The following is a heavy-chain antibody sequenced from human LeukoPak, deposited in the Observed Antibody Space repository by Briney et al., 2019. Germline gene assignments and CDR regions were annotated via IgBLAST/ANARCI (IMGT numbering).Heavy chain of an antibody. CDR3: TTLMLTAGAP. J-gene: IGHJ5*02. V-gene: IGHV3-15*01. CDR1: GFTFSNDW. Sequence: PGGSLRLSCAASGFTFSNDWMSWVRQAPGKGLEWIGRIKSRVDGGTTDYAASVRGRFIISRDDSKNTLYLQMNSLKTEDTALYYCTTLMLTAGAPWGQGTLVTVSS. CDR2: IKSRVDGGTT. D-gene: IGHD6-19*01.